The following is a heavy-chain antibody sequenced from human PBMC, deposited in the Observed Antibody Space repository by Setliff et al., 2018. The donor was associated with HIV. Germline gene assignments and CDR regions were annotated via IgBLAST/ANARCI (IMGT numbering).Heavy chain of an antibody. J-gene: IGHJ6*03. CDR2: IFRGVTT. D-gene: IGHD2-15*01. CDR3: AGENPDGWLHHYTDV. V-gene: IGHV4-38-2*02. CDR1: GYPIIEAYY. Sequence: NPSETLSLTCAVSGYPIIEAYYWLWIRQSPTKGLEYIGIIFRGVTTYYNPSLRSRVALSMDTSKNQFSLRLTSVTAADTAVYYCAGENPDGWLHHYTDVWGKGTTVTVSS.